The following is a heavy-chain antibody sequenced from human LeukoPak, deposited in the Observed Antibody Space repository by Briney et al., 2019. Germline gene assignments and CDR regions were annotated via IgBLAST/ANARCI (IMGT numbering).Heavy chain of an antibody. Sequence: SGGSLRLSCAASGFTFSSYWMSWVRQAPGKGLEWVANLKQDGSEKYYVDSVKGRFTISRDNAKNSLYLQMNSLRAEDTAVYYCAREQYSSSESEFDYWGQGTLVTVSS. CDR3: AREQYSSSESEFDY. J-gene: IGHJ4*02. V-gene: IGHV3-7*01. CDR2: LKQDGSEK. CDR1: GFTFSSYW. D-gene: IGHD6-6*01.